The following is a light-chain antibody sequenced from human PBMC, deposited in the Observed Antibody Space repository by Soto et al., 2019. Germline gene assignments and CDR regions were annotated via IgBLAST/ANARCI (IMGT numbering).Light chain of an antibody. CDR2: EVS. CDR3: CSYASSTTYVI. J-gene: IGLJ2*01. V-gene: IGLV2-14*01. Sequence: QSVLTQPASVSGSPGQSITISCTGTSSDVGGYNYVSWYQQHPGKAPKLMIYEVSNRPSGVSNRFSGSKSGNMASLTISGLQAEDEGEYFCCSYASSTTYVIFGGGTKVTLL. CDR1: SSDVGGYNY.